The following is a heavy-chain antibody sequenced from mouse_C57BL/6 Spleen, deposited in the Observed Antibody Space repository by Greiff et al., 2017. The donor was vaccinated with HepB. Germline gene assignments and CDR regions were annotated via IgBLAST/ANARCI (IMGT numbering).Heavy chain of an antibody. V-gene: IGHV10-1*01. J-gene: IGHJ2*01. CDR3: VRHGRVYGSSYDYFDY. Sequence: EVKLVESGGGLVQPKGSLKLSCAASGFSFNTYAMNWVRQAPGKGLEWVARIRSKSNNYATYYADSVKDRFTISRDDSESMLYLQMNNLKTEDTAMYYCVRHGRVYGSSYDYFDYWGQGTTLTVSS. CDR1: GFSFNTYA. D-gene: IGHD1-1*01. CDR2: IRSKSNNYAT.